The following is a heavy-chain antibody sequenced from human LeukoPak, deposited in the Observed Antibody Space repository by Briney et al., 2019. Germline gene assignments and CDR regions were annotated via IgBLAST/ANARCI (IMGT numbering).Heavy chain of an antibody. D-gene: IGHD6-19*01. Sequence: GGSLRLSCAASGFTFSSYWMSWVRQAPGRGLEWVANIKQDGSEKYYVDSVKGRFTISRDNAKNSLYLQMNSLRAEDTAVYYCARDRYSSGWSDYMDVWGKGTTVTVSS. CDR1: GFTFSSYW. CDR2: IKQDGSEK. V-gene: IGHV3-7*01. J-gene: IGHJ6*03. CDR3: ARDRYSSGWSDYMDV.